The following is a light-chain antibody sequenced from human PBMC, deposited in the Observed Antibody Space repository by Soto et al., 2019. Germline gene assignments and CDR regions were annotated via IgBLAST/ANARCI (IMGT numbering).Light chain of an antibody. CDR2: EGS. CDR1: SSDVGSYNL. V-gene: IGLV2-23*01. J-gene: IGLJ2*01. CDR3: CSYAGSSTGV. Sequence: QSVLTQPASVSGSPGQSITISCTGTSSDVGSYNLVSWYQQHPGKAPKLMIYEGSKRPSGVSNRFSGSKSGNTASLTISGLQAEDEADYYCCSYAGSSTGVFGGVTKVTVL.